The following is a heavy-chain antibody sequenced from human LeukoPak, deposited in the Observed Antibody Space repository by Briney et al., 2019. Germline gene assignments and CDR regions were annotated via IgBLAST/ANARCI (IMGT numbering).Heavy chain of an antibody. Sequence: PSETLSLTCTVSSGSISNYYYYWGWIRQPPGKGLEWIGSISYSGNTYYNPSLKGLVTISIDTSKNQFSLKVTSMTAADTAVYYCARNYNRFYYYMDVWGKGTTVTVSS. CDR2: ISYSGNT. J-gene: IGHJ6*03. CDR1: SGSISNYYYY. CDR3: ARNYNRFYYYMDV. D-gene: IGHD5-24*01. V-gene: IGHV4-39*07.